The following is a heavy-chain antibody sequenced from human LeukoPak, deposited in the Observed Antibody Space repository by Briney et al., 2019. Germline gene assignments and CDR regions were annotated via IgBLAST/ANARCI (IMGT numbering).Heavy chain of an antibody. Sequence: SSETLSLTCAVYGGSFSDYWGWIRQPPGKGLEWIGEINHSGRTYYNPSLKSRVTISVDTSKNQFSLNLSSVTAADTAVYYCARDVVVVPAAIHYGMDVWAKGPRSPSP. CDR2: INHSGRT. CDR1: GGSFSDY. J-gene: IGHJ6*02. CDR3: ARDVVVVPAAIHYGMDV. V-gene: IGHV4-34*01. D-gene: IGHD2-2*01.